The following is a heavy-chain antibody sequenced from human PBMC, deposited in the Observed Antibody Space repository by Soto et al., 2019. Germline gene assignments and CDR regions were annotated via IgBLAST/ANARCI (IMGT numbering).Heavy chain of an antibody. D-gene: IGHD4-17*01. J-gene: IGHJ4*02. Sequence: EVQLLESGGGLVQPGGSLRLSCAASGFTFTSSTMSWVRQAPGKGLEWVSAVTGSGDVTFYADSVKGRFTVSRDNSKNMLYLQMNGLRGEDTAVYYCAKLTTNWGQGTLVTVSS. CDR1: GFTFTSST. CDR2: VTGSGDVT. V-gene: IGHV3-23*01. CDR3: AKLTTN.